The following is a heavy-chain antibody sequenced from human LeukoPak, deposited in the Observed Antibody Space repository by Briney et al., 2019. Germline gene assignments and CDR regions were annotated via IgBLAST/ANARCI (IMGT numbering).Heavy chain of an antibody. J-gene: IGHJ5*02. CDR1: GGSISSGSYY. CDR2: IYTSGST. V-gene: IGHV4-61*02. CDR3: ARVTSDWFDP. Sequence: SETLSLTCTVSGGSISSGSYYWSWIRQPAGKGLEWIGRIYTSGSTKYNPSLKSRVTISVDTSKNQFSLRLSSVTAADTAVYYCARVTSDWFDPWGQGTLVTVSS. D-gene: IGHD2-2*01.